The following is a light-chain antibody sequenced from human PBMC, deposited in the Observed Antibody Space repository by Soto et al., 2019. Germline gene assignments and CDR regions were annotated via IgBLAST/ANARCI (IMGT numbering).Light chain of an antibody. J-gene: IGKJ1*01. CDR1: QSVSSSY. CDR2: GAS. Sequence: EIVMTQSPATLSVSPGERATLSCRASQSVSSSYLAWYQQKPGQAPRLLIYGASSRATGIPDRFSGSGSGTDFTLTISRLEPEDFAVYYCQQNDSSPSWTFGQGTKVDIK. CDR3: QQNDSSPSWT. V-gene: IGKV3-20*01.